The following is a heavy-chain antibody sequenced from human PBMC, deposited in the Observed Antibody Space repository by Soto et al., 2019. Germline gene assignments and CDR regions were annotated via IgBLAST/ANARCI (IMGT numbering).Heavy chain of an antibody. D-gene: IGHD3-10*01. V-gene: IGHV5-51*01. CDR3: ARQGSSGYYYYGMDV. Sequence: RQMPGQGLEWMGIIYPGDSDTLYSPAFEGMVTMSVDKSTSTAYLQWSSLKASDTAMYYCARQGSSGYYYYGMDVWGQGTTVTVS. CDR2: IYPGDSDT. J-gene: IGHJ6*02.